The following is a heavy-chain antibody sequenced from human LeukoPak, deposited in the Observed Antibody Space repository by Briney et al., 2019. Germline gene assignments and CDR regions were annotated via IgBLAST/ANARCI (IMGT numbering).Heavy chain of an antibody. V-gene: IGHV3-66*02. Sequence: GGSLRLSCAASGFTFSSYAMSWVRQAPGKGLEWVSVIYSGGSTYYADSVKGQFTISRDNSKNTLYLQMNSLRAEDTAVYYCARDLRDFWSGYYNLYYYYYYMDVWGKGTTVTVSS. D-gene: IGHD3-3*01. CDR3: ARDLRDFWSGYYNLYYYYYYMDV. CDR1: GFTFSSYA. J-gene: IGHJ6*03. CDR2: IYSGGST.